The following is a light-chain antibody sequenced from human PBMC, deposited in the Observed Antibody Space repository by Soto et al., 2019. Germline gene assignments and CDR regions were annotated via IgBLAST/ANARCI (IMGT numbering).Light chain of an antibody. CDR1: QSVSSN. J-gene: IGKJ4*01. CDR3: QQYNSWPPLT. Sequence: EIVMTQSPATLSVSPGERATLSCRASQSVSSNLAWYQQKPGQAPRLLIYGASTRATGIPARFSGSGSWTEFNLTISSLQSEDLAVYYCQQYNSWPPLTFGGGNKVEIK. CDR2: GAS. V-gene: IGKV3-15*01.